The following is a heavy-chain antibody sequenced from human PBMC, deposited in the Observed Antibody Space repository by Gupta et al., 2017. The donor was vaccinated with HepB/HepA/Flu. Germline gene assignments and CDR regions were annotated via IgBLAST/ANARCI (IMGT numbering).Heavy chain of an antibody. CDR1: GFNFINAW. V-gene: IGHV3-15*01. CDR2: IKSKSDGGTT. CDR3: SYYYDDSDSPDLDY. J-gene: IGHJ4*02. Sequence: EVQLVESGGGLVKPGESLRLSCVASGFNFINAWMSWVRQAPGKGLEWVGRIKSKSDGGTTDYAAPVKGRFTISRDDSKNTLYLQLNSLKTEDTAVYYCSYYYDDSDSPDLDYWGQGTLVTVSS. D-gene: IGHD3-22*01.